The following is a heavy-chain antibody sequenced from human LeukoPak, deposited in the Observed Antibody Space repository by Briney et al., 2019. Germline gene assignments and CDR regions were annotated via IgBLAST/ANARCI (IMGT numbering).Heavy chain of an antibody. CDR3: ARTSPYGSGDP. D-gene: IGHD3-10*01. CDR1: GGSISGYY. Sequence: SEILSLTCTVSGGSISGYYWSWIRQPPGKGLQWIGYIYYSGSTNYNPSLKSRVTISVDTSKNQFSLKLSSVTAADTAVYYCARTSPYGSGDPWGQGTLVTVSS. J-gene: IGHJ5*02. V-gene: IGHV4-59*12. CDR2: IYYSGST.